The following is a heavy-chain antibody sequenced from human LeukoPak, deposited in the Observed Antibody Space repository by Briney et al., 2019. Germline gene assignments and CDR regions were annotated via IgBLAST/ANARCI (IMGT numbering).Heavy chain of an antibody. Sequence: GGSLRLSCAASGFTFSTYSMNWVRQAPGKGLEWVSSIGSSSNYIYYADSVKGRFTISRDNAKNSLYLQMNSLRAEGTAVYYCASGSGWYPKYYFDYWGQGTLVTVSS. D-gene: IGHD6-19*01. CDR1: GFTFSTYS. J-gene: IGHJ4*02. CDR2: IGSSSNYI. CDR3: ASGSGWYPKYYFDY. V-gene: IGHV3-21*01.